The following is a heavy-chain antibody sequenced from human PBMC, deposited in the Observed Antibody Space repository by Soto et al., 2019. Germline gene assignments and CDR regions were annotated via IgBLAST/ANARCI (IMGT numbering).Heavy chain of an antibody. Sequence: QVQLQESGPGLVKPSETLSLTCTVSGGSISGGVHSWSWIRQPPGKGLGWIGHIFDGGSTYYNPSIKSRCTIAADTSKNQFSLRLSSVTAADTAVYYCASEIMPLTNDWYFDLWGRGTLVTVSS. D-gene: IGHD2-8*01. V-gene: IGHV4-30-4*01. CDR3: ASEIMPLTNDWYFDL. CDR2: IFDGGST. CDR1: GGSISGGVHS. J-gene: IGHJ2*01.